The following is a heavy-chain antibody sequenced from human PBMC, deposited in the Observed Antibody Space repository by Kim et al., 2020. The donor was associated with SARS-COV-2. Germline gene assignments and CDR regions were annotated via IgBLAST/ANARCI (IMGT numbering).Heavy chain of an antibody. J-gene: IGHJ6*02. D-gene: IGHD6-19*01. V-gene: IGHV3-23*01. CDR3: AKDDRIAVASYYYYGMDV. Sequence: KGRVPITRENSKNTLYLKMNSLRAEDTAVYYCAKDDRIAVASYYYYGMDVWGQGTTVTVSS.